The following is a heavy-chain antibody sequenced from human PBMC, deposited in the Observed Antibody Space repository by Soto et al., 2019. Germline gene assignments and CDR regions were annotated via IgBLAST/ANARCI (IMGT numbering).Heavy chain of an antibody. V-gene: IGHV1-69*12. CDR1: GGTFSSYA. D-gene: IGHD2-15*01. J-gene: IGHJ6*02. Sequence: QVQLVQSGAEVKKPGSSVKVSCKASGGTFSSYAISWVRQAPGQGLEWMGGIIPIFGTANYAQKFQGRVTLTAEESTSTEYMGLSSLKSEDTAVYYCAEHTHGGTDQAPYYYYGMDVWGQGTTVTVSS. CDR3: AEHTHGGTDQAPYYYYGMDV. CDR2: IIPIFGTA.